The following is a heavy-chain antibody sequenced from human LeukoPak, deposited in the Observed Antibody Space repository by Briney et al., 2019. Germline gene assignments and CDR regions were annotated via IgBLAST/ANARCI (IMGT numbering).Heavy chain of an antibody. V-gene: IGHV3-21*01. CDR1: GFTFSSYS. Sequence: GGSLRLSCAASGFTFSSYSMNWVRQAPGKGLEWVSSISSSSSYIYYADSVKGRFTISRDNAKNSLYLQMNSLRAEDTAVYYWASTVDGYNSHSLDYWGQGTLVTVSS. J-gene: IGHJ4*02. D-gene: IGHD5-24*01. CDR3: ASTVDGYNSHSLDY. CDR2: ISSSSSYI.